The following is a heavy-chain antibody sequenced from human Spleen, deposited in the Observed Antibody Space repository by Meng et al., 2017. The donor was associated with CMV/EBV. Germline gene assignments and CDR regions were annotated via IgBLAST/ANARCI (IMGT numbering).Heavy chain of an antibody. J-gene: IGHJ4*02. V-gene: IGHV3-30*02. Sequence: SGFTFSSYVMHWVRPAPGKALEWVTFIRSDGSDKYYGDSVKGRFTISRDNFKDTVNLHMNSLRAEDTAIYYCVKDGTQWGLYYFAHWGQGTLVTVSS. CDR2: IRSDGSDK. CDR3: VKDGTQWGLYYFAH. D-gene: IGHD1-26*01. CDR1: GFTFSSYV.